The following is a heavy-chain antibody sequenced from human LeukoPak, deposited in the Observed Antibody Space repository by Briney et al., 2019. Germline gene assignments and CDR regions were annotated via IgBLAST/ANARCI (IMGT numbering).Heavy chain of an antibody. CDR3: ARGTELTIIAGHYSFDQ. CDR2: IYSSDSI. D-gene: IGHD4/OR15-4a*01. CDR1: GGSISGYY. Sequence: SETLSLTCTVSGGSISGYYWTWMRQPAGRGLEWIGRIYSSDSIYSNPSLESRVTISLDASDNQFSLKLTSETAADTAVYYCARGTELTIIAGHYSFDQWGRGTLVSVSS. V-gene: IGHV4-4*07. J-gene: IGHJ4*02.